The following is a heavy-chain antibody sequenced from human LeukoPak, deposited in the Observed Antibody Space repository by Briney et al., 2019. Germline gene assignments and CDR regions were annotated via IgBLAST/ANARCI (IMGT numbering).Heavy chain of an antibody. V-gene: IGHV1-69*13. Sequence: SVKVSCKASGGSFSSSAINWVRQAPGQGLEWMGGIILIFGTPKYAQKFQGRVTITADESTGTAYMELSSLRSEDTAVYYCARGEVPPHYFDYWGQGTLVTVSS. J-gene: IGHJ4*02. CDR2: IILIFGTP. CDR1: GGSFSSSA. CDR3: ARGEVPPHYFDY.